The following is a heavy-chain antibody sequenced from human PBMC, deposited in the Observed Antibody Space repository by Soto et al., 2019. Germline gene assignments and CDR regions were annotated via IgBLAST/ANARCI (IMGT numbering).Heavy chain of an antibody. V-gene: IGHV4-59*08. J-gene: IGHJ4*02. CDR2: IYYSGGT. D-gene: IGHD3-22*01. Sequence: SETLSLTCTVSGGSISFYYWSWIRQPPGKGLEWIGYIYYSGGTNYSPSLKSRVTVSVDTSKSQFSLKLSSVTAADTAVYYCARGLPYYYDSSGYYTRSAQYYFDYWGQGTLVTVSS. CDR1: GGSISFYY. CDR3: ARGLPYYYDSSGYYTRSAQYYFDY.